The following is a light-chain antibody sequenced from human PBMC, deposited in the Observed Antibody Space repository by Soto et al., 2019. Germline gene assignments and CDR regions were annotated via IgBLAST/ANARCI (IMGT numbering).Light chain of an antibody. CDR3: QHYNRYSDA. Sequence: DIQMTQSPSTLSGSVGDRVTITCRASQTISSWLAWYQQKPGKAPKLLIYKASTLKSGVPSRFSGSGSGTEFTLTISSLQPDDFATYYRQHYNRYSDAVGQGTKVELK. CDR1: QTISSW. V-gene: IGKV1-5*03. J-gene: IGKJ1*01. CDR2: KAS.